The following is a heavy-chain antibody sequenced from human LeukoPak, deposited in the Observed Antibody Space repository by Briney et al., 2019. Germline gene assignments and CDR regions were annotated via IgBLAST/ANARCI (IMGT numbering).Heavy chain of an antibody. D-gene: IGHD2-2*01. CDR3: AKAGEDIVVVPAGYFDY. CDR1: GFTFSSYG. V-gene: IGHV3-23*01. Sequence: PGGSLRLSCAASGFTFSSYGMSWVRQAPGKGLEWISAISGSGASTYYADSVKGRFTISRDNSKNTLYLQMNSLRAEDTADYYCAKAGEDIVVVPAGYFDYWGQGTLVIVTS. CDR2: ISGSGAST. J-gene: IGHJ4*02.